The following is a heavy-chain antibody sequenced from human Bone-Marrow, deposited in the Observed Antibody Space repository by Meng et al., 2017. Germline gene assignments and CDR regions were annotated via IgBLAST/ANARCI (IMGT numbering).Heavy chain of an antibody. J-gene: IGHJ4*02. CDR2: IFSNDEK. Sequence: SGSTLVKPTETLTLTCTVSVFSLSNARVGVSWIRQPPGKALEWLAHIFSNDEKSYSTSLKSRLTISKDTSKSQVVLTMTNMDPVDTATYYCARITGTTDFVDYWGQGTLVTVSS. CDR3: ARITGTTDFVDY. CDR1: VFSLSNARVG. V-gene: IGHV2-26*01. D-gene: IGHD1-1*01.